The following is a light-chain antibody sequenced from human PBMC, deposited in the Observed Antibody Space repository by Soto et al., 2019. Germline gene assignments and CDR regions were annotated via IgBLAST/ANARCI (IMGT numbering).Light chain of an antibody. CDR2: DTS. J-gene: IGKJ1*01. Sequence: EMVLRESPGTLALIPGEGATLSCRASQSVRDSYLAWYQQKPGQAPSLLIYDTSTRATGIPDRFIGSGSGTDFALTISRVEPEDFAMYFCRQSGSSPGTFGQGTKVDIK. CDR3: RQSGSSPGT. CDR1: QSVRDSY. V-gene: IGKV3-20*01.